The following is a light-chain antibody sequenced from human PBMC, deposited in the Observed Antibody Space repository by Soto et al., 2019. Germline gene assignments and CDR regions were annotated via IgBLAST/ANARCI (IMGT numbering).Light chain of an antibody. CDR2: GAS. CDR1: QSVGGN. J-gene: IGKJ5*01. V-gene: IGKV3-20*01. CDR3: QHYGAAPIT. Sequence: TQSTSTLSASVGDRVTIACRASQSVGGNVAWYQQIPGQPPKLLIFGASSRATGIADKFSGSGSGTDFTLTISRLEPADFALYYCQHYGAAPITFGQGTRLEIK.